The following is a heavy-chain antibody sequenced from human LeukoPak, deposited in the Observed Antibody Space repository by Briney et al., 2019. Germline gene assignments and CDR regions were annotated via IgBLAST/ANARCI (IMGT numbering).Heavy chain of an antibody. D-gene: IGHD3-10*01. Sequence: SETLSLTCAVYGGSFSGYYWSWIRQPPGKGLEWIGYIYYSGSTNYNLSLKSRVTISVDTSKNQFSLKLSSVTAADTAVYYCARLMGWFGELSRPYYMDVWGKGTTVTISS. CDR1: GGSFSGYY. CDR3: ARLMGWFGELSRPYYMDV. V-gene: IGHV4-59*01. CDR2: IYYSGST. J-gene: IGHJ6*03.